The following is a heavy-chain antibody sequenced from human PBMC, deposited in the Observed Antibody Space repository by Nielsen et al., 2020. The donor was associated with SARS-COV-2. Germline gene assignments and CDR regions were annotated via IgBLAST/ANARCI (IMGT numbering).Heavy chain of an antibody. CDR3: ARTRSIRTRDLFYY. CDR2: IKQDGSEK. Sequence: GGSLRLSCAASGFTFSSYWMSWVRQAPGKGLEWVANIKQDGSEKYYVDSVKGRFTISRDNAKNSLYLQMNSLRAEDTAVYYCARTRSIRTRDLFYYWGPGNLVTVSS. CDR1: GFTFSSYW. V-gene: IGHV3-7*05. J-gene: IGHJ4*02. D-gene: IGHD2-15*01.